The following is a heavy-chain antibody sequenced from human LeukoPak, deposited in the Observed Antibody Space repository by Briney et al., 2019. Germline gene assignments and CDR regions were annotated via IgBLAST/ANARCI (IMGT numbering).Heavy chain of an antibody. CDR2: MNTNSGNT. V-gene: IGHV1-8*01. CDR3: ARGGDIAVVPAAMVGL. D-gene: IGHD2-2*01. Sequence: ASVKVSCKASGYTFTSYDINWVRQATGQGLEWMGWMNTNSGNTGHAQKFQGRLTMTRDTSTNTAYMELSSLRSEDTAVYYCARGGDIAVVPAAMVGLWGQGTLVTVSS. CDR1: GYTFTSYD. J-gene: IGHJ4*02.